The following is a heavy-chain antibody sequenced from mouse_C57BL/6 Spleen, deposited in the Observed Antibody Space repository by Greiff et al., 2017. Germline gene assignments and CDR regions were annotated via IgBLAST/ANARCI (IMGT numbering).Heavy chain of an antibody. J-gene: IGHJ3*01. Sequence: QVQLQQPGAELVRPGTSVKLSCKASGYTFTSYWMHWVKQRPGQGLEWIGVIDPSDSYTNYNQKFKGKATLTVDTSSSTAYMRLSSLTSEDSAVYYCAGGGYDGGGAWFACWGQGTLVTVSA. CDR3: AGGGYDGGGAWFAC. V-gene: IGHV1-59*01. CDR2: IDPSDSYT. D-gene: IGHD2-2*01. CDR1: GYTFTSYW.